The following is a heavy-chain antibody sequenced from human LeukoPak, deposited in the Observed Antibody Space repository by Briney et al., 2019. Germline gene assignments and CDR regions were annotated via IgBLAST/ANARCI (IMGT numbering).Heavy chain of an antibody. Sequence: GGSLRLSCVVSGFTISSHSMNWVRQAPGKGLEWVSYISSSGSTINYADSVKGRFTISRDNAKNSLYLQMNSLRAEDTAVYYRARACSSSTFDYWGQGTLVTVSS. J-gene: IGHJ4*02. CDR2: ISSSGSTI. CDR3: ARACSSSTFDY. V-gene: IGHV3-48*04. D-gene: IGHD6-6*01. CDR1: GFTISSHS.